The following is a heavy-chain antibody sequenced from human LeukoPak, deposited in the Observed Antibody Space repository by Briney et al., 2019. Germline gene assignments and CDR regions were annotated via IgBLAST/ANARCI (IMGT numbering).Heavy chain of an antibody. CDR2: ISRSSSYI. J-gene: IGHJ4*02. V-gene: IGHV3-21*01. Sequence: KPGGSLRLSCVASGFTFSSYSMNWVRQAPGKGLEWVSSISRSSSYINYADSLKGRFTISRDNAKNSVYLQMNSLRAEDTAVYYCARRGSGYTEPIDYWGQGTLVTVSS. CDR3: ARRGSGYTEPIDY. CDR1: GFTFSSYS. D-gene: IGHD5-12*01.